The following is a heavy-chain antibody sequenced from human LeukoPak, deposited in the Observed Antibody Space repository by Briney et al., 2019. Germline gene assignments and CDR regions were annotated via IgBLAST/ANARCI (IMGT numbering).Heavy chain of an antibody. Sequence: GASVKVSCKASGYTFSNYVISWVRQAPGQGLRWMGWISAYNGHTNYAQKFQGRVTMTIETSTSIAYIERRRLRSEDTAVYYSAREWESLAYYFDFWGQGTLVTVSS. CDR3: AREWESLAYYFDF. V-gene: IGHV1-18*01. J-gene: IGHJ4*02. CDR1: GYTFSNYV. CDR2: ISAYNGHT. D-gene: IGHD1-1*01.